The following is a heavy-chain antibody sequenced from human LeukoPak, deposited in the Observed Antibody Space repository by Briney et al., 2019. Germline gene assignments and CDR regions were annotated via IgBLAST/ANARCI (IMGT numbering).Heavy chain of an antibody. CDR1: GFTFSSYA. Sequence: PGGSLRLSCAASGFTFSSYAMSWVRQAPGKGLEWVSAISSSGGSTYYADSVKGRFTISRDNSKNTLYLQMNSLRAEDTAVYYCAKDLVYCNGGSCFHYFDYWGQGTLVTVSS. V-gene: IGHV3-23*01. CDR2: ISSSGGST. J-gene: IGHJ4*02. D-gene: IGHD2-15*01. CDR3: AKDLVYCNGGSCFHYFDY.